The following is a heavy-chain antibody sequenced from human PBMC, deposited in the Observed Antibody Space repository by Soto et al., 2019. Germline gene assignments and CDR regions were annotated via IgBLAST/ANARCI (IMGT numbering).Heavy chain of an antibody. Sequence: GGSLRLSCAASGLTFSNFAMSWVRQAPGKGLEWVSAISDSGVKTYYADSVKGRFTISRDSSKNTLYLQMNSLRADDTAVYYCEHAITWELPIDHWGQGTLVTVSS. CDR3: EHAITWELPIDH. J-gene: IGHJ4*02. CDR2: ISDSGVKT. V-gene: IGHV3-23*01. D-gene: IGHD1-26*01. CDR1: GLTFSNFA.